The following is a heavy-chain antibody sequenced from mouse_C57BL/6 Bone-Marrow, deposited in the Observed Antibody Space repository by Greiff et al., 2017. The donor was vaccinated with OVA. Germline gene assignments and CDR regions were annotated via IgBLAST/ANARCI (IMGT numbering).Heavy chain of an antibody. D-gene: IGHD1-1*01. CDR2: INPNNGGT. CDR3: ARPHYGSSYYFDY. Sequence: VQLKESGPELVKPGASVKIPCKASGYTFTDYNMDWVKQSPGKSLEWIGDINPNNGGTIYNQKFKGKATLTVDKSSSTAYMELRSLTSEDTAVYYCARPHYGSSYYFDYWGQGTTLTVSS. V-gene: IGHV1-18*01. J-gene: IGHJ2*01. CDR1: GYTFTDYN.